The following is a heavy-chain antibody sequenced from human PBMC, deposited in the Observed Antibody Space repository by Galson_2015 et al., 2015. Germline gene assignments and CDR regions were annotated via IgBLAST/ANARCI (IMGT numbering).Heavy chain of an antibody. Sequence: SLRLSCAASGLAFSSYWMHWVRQAPGKGLVWVSRIHSDGSSTSYADSVKGRFTISRDNAKKTLYLQMNSPRAEDSAMYYCARDRFGDYATFDYWGQGTLVTVSS. CDR3: ARDRFGDYATFDY. D-gene: IGHD4-17*01. CDR2: IHSDGSST. V-gene: IGHV3-74*01. J-gene: IGHJ4*02. CDR1: GLAFSSYW.